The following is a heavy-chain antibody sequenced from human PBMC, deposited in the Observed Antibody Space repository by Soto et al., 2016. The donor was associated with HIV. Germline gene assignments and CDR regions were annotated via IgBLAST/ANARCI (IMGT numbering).Heavy chain of an antibody. Sequence: QVQLQESGPGLVKPSQTLSLTCTVSGDSISSGGYYWSWIRQHPGRGLEWIGYIYSSGTTYYNPSLKSRLTISVDTSKNQFSLKLSSVTAADTAVYYCATLDPVGGNPLEWWGQGTLGHRLL. CDR1: GDSISSGGYY. CDR2: IYSSGTT. V-gene: IGHV4-31*03. J-gene: IGHJ4*02. D-gene: IGHD3-3*01. CDR3: ATLDPVGGNPLEW.